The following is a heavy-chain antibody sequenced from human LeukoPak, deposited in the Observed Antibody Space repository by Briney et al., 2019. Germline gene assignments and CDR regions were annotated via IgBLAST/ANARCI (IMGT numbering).Heavy chain of an antibody. CDR2: ISSSSSYI. V-gene: IGHV3-21*01. CDR3: ATARGGYQLLSEGQYYLDY. D-gene: IGHD2-2*01. J-gene: IGHJ4*02. CDR1: GFTFSSYS. Sequence: GGSLRLSCAASGFTFSSYSMNWVRQAPGKGLEWVSSISSSSSYIYYADSVKGRFTISRDNAKNSLYLQMNSLRAEDTAVYYCATARGGYQLLSEGQYYLDYWGQGTLVTVSS.